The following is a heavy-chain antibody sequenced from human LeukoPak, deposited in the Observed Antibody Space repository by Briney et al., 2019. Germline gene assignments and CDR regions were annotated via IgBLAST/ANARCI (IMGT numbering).Heavy chain of an antibody. CDR2: ISSSSSTI. V-gene: IGHV3-48*04. Sequence: PGGSLRLSCAASGFTFSSYWMHWVRQAPGKGLEWVSYISSSSSTIYYADSVKGRFTISRDNAKNSLYLQMNSLRAEDTAVYYCARVLTGGSGNYYNRTHYYYKYMDVWGKGTMVTVSS. J-gene: IGHJ6*03. D-gene: IGHD3-10*01. CDR3: ARVLTGGSGNYYNRTHYYYKYMDV. CDR1: GFTFSSYW.